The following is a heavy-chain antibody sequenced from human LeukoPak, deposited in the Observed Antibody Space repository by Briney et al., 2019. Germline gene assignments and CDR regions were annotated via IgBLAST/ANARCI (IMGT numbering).Heavy chain of an antibody. CDR1: GYTFSTYD. CDR3: ARTNPDNSEIYN. CDR2: MNPNSGNT. Sequence: ASVKVSCKASGYTFSTYDINWVRQAAGQGLEWMGWMNPNSGNTGYAQKFQGRLTITRIASISTAYMELSSLRSDDTAVYYCARTNPDNSEIYNWGQGPLVTVSS. D-gene: IGHD3-22*01. V-gene: IGHV1-8*03. J-gene: IGHJ4*02.